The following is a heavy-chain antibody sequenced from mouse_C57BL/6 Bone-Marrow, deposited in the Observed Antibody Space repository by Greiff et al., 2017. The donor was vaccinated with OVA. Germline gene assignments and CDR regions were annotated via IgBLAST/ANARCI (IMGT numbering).Heavy chain of an antibody. V-gene: IGHV1-5*01. CDR1: GYTFTSYW. CDR3: TRGILEGLNYFDY. Sequence: VQLKQSGTVLARPGASVKMSCKTSGYTFTSYWMHWVKQRPGQGLEWIGAIYPGNSDTSYNQKFKGKAKLTAVTSASTAYMELSSLTNEDSAVYYCTRGILEGLNYFDYWGQGTTLTVSS. J-gene: IGHJ2*01. D-gene: IGHD2-14*01. CDR2: IYPGNSDT.